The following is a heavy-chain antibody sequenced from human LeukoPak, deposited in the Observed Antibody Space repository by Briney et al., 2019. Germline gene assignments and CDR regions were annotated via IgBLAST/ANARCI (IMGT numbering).Heavy chain of an antibody. Sequence: GGSLRLSCTASGFPFSGHAMHWIRQAPGKGPEWLALISYDGSNEYYADSVKGRFTISRDDSKNTVYLQVNSLRPEDTAVYFCAREEEGELPDYWGQGTQVTVSS. CDR3: AREEEGELPDY. D-gene: IGHD1-26*01. CDR2: ISYDGSNE. CDR1: GFPFSGHA. V-gene: IGHV3-30*01. J-gene: IGHJ4*02.